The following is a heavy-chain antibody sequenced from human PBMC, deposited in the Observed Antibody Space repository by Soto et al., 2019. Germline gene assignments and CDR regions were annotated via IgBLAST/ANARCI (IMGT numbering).Heavy chain of an antibody. CDR1: GYSFPSHG. J-gene: IGHJ4*02. D-gene: IGHD7-27*01. CDR2: ISSHNDNT. V-gene: IGHV1-18*01. Sequence: GASVKGSRKGCGYSFPSHGFNRVRQAPGQGPEWMGWISSHNDNTKYAQKLQGRVTMTTDTSTCTAYMELRSLRSDDTVVYYCVIYIVFEDRTPNLTGFWGQGTLVTVSS. CDR3: VIYIVFEDRTPNLTGF.